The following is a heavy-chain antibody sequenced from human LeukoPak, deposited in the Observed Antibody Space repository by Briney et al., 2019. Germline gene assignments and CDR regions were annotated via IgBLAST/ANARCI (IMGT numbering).Heavy chain of an antibody. Sequence: SVKVPCKASGGTFSSYAISWVRQAPGQGLEWMGGIIPIFGTANYAQKFQGRVTITADESTSTAYMELSSLRSEDTAVYYCARDSRVYSSGWYYYYYMDVWGKGTTVTVSS. D-gene: IGHD6-19*01. V-gene: IGHV1-69*13. CDR3: ARDSRVYSSGWYYYYYMDV. CDR1: GGTFSSYA. CDR2: IIPIFGTA. J-gene: IGHJ6*03.